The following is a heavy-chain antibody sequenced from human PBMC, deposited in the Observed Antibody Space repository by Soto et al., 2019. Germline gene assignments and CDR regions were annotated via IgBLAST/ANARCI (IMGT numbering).Heavy chain of an antibody. V-gene: IGHV3-30*18. D-gene: IGHD3-22*01. J-gene: IGHJ4*02. CDR3: AKDRNYDSSSGDFDY. CDR1: GFTFSSYG. CDR2: ISYDGSNK. Sequence: QVQLVESGGGVVQPGRSLRLSCAASGFTFSSYGMHWVRQAPGKGLEWVAVISYDGSNKYYADSVKGRFTISRDNSKNTLYLQMNSLRAEDTAVYYCAKDRNYDSSSGDFDYWGQGTLVTVSS.